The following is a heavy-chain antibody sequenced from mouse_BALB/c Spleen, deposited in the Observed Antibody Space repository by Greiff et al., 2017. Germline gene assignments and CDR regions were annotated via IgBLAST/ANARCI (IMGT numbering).Heavy chain of an antibody. D-gene: IGHD2-10*02. CDR1: GFTFSSFG. CDR2: ISSGSSTI. J-gene: IGHJ4*01. V-gene: IGHV5-17*02. Sequence: EVQGVESGGGLVQPGGSRKLSCAASGFTFSSFGMHWVRQAPEKGLEWVAYISSGSSTIYYADTVKGRFTISRDNPKNTLFLQMTSLRSEDTAMYYCARSMYGPHYYAMDYWGQGTSVTVSS. CDR3: ARSMYGPHYYAMDY.